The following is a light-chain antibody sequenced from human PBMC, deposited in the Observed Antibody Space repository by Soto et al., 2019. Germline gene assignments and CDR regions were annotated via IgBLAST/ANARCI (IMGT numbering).Light chain of an antibody. CDR3: QSYDTTLSGLV. J-gene: IGLJ3*02. V-gene: IGLV1-40*01. CDR2: DNI. Sequence: QSVLTQPPSVSGAPGQRVTISCTGSASNLGAKYAVHWYQHLPGTAPKLLIYDNIHRPSGVPDRFSGSKSDTSASLAINGLQAEDEADYYCQSYDTTLSGLVFGGGTKLTVL. CDR1: ASNLGAKYA.